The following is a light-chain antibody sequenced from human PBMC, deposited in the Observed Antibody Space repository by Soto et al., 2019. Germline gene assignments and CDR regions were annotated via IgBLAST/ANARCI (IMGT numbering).Light chain of an antibody. CDR1: SSDVGNYNL. CDR2: EGS. V-gene: IGLV2-23*01. Sequence: QSALTQPASVSGSPGQSITISCTGISSDVGNYNLVSWYQQYPGRAPKLIIYEGSKRPSGVSNRFSGSKSGNTASLTISGLQAEDEADYYCCSYAGSSTSVFGTGTKVTV. J-gene: IGLJ1*01. CDR3: CSYAGSSTSV.